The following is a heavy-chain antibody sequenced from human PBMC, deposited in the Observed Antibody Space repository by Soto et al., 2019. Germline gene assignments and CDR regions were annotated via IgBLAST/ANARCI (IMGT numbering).Heavy chain of an antibody. Sequence: QPGGSLRLSCTASGFTFNNYGMHWVRQAPGKGLEWVAVIRNDGSNKYYADSVKDRFTISRDNSKNTLFLQMNSLRAEDTAVYYCARVILRHSYPRCYGECNGMDVWGQGTTVTVSS. J-gene: IGHJ6*02. CDR3: ARVILRHSYPRCYGECNGMDV. CDR1: GFTFNNYG. CDR2: IRNDGSNK. V-gene: IGHV3-33*01. D-gene: IGHD2-2*01.